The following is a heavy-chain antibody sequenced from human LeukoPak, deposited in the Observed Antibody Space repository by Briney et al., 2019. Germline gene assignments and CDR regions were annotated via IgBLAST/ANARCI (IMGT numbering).Heavy chain of an antibody. CDR2: IYYSGST. CDR1: GGSMSPYH. CDR3: ARAVFGRFDT. Sequence: SETLSLTCTVSGGSMSPYHWGWIRQPPGKGLEWTGYIYYSGSTNYNPSLNSRVTISVDTSKNQFSLRLSSVTAADTAIYYCARAVFGRFDTWGQGTPVTVSS. D-gene: IGHD3-16*01. V-gene: IGHV4-59*08. J-gene: IGHJ4*02.